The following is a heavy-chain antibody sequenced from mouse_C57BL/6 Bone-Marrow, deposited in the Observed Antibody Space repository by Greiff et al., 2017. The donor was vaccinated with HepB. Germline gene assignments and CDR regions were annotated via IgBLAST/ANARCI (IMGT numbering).Heavy chain of an antibody. J-gene: IGHJ3*01. V-gene: IGHV5-15*01. CDR1: GFTFSDYG. CDR2: ISNLAYSI. CDR3: ARVYDGYYTVWFAY. D-gene: IGHD2-3*01. Sequence: EVQRVESGGGLVQPGGSLKLSCAASGFTFSDYGMAWVRQAPRKGPEWVAFISNLAYSIYYADTVTGRFTISRENAKNTLYLEMSSLRSEDTAMYYCARVYDGYYTVWFAYWGQGTLVTVSA.